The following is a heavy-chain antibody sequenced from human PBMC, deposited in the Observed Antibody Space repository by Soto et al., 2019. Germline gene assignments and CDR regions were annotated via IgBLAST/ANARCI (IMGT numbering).Heavy chain of an antibody. D-gene: IGHD1-26*01. CDR2: VSPYDGDT. J-gene: IGHJ5*02. Sequence: QVQLVQSGVEVKKPGASVKVSCKASGYTFTTYGISWVRQAPGQGLEWVGWVSPYDGDTNYADALQGRVPRTTDPSTTTAYMDLRSLRSDDTAMYYCARDHGGSYQADSFDPWGQGTLVIVSS. CDR3: ARDHGGSYQADSFDP. V-gene: IGHV1-18*01. CDR1: GYTFTTYG.